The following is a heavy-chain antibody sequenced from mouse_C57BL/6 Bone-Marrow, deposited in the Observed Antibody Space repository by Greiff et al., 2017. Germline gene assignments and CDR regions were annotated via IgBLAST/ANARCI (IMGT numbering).Heavy chain of an antibody. CDR2: INPNNGGT. Sequence: EVQLQQSGPELVKPGASVKIPCKASGYTFTDYNMDWVKQSHGKSLEWIGDINPNNGGTIYNQKFKGKATLTVDKSSNTAYLQLSSLTSEDTAVYYCTTEGWLLQFAYWGQGTLVTVSA. CDR1: GYTFTDYN. J-gene: IGHJ3*01. CDR3: TTEGWLLQFAY. V-gene: IGHV1-18*01. D-gene: IGHD2-3*01.